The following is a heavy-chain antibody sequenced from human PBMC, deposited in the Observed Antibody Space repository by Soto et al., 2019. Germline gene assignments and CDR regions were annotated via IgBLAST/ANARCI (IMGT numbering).Heavy chain of an antibody. V-gene: IGHV3-9*01. CDR1: GFTFDDYA. Sequence: EVQLVESGGGLVQPGRSLRLSCAASGFTFDDYAMHWVRQAPGKGLEWVSGISWNSGSIGYADSVKGRFTISRDNAKNSLYLQMNSLRAEETALYYCAKARVRGYCSSTSCYVGAFDIWGQGTMVTVSS. CDR2: ISWNSGSI. J-gene: IGHJ3*02. CDR3: AKARVRGYCSSTSCYVGAFDI. D-gene: IGHD2-2*01.